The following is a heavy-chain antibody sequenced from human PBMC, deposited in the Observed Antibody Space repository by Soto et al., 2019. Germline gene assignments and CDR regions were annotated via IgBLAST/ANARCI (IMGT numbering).Heavy chain of an antibody. J-gene: IGHJ6*02. CDR2: ISYDGSNK. Sequence: QVQLVESGGGVVQPGRSLRLSCAASGFTFSSYGMHWVRQAPGKGLDWVAVISYDGSNKYYADSVKGRFTISRDNSKNTLYLQMNSLRAEDTAAYYCAKDRGELHYYYGMDVWGQGTTVTVSS. CDR3: AKDRGELHYYYGMDV. D-gene: IGHD3-10*01. CDR1: GFTFSSYG. V-gene: IGHV3-30*18.